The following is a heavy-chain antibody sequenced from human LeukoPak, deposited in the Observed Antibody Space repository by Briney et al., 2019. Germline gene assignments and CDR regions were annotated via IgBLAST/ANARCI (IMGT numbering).Heavy chain of an antibody. V-gene: IGHV1-18*01. CDR2: ISANNGNT. CDR3: ARDTHGPTDYGGNGIFDKEDY. J-gene: IGHJ4*02. Sequence: ASVKVSCKASGYTFTSYGISWVRQAPGQGLEWMGWISANNGNTNYAQKLQGRVTMTTDTSTSTAYMELRSLRSDDTAVYYCARDTHGPTDYGGNGIFDKEDYWGQGTLVTVSS. D-gene: IGHD4-23*01. CDR1: GYTFTSYG.